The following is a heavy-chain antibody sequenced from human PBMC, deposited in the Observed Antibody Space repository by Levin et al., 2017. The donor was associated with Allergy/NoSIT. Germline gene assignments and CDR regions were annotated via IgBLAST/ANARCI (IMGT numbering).Heavy chain of an antibody. Sequence: PGESLKISCAGSGFIFSSYWMTWVRQAPGKGLEWVANIKQDVSEIYYVDSVKGRFTISRDNAKNSLYLQMNSLTVEDTAVYYCARDSGSFGSHWFDSWGQGTLVTVSS. CDR1: GFIFSSYW. CDR3: ARDSGSFGSHWFDS. J-gene: IGHJ5*01. D-gene: IGHD3-10*01. V-gene: IGHV3-7*01. CDR2: IKQDVSEI.